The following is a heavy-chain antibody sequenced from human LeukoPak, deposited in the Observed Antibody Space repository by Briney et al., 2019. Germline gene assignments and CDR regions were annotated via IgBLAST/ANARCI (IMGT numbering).Heavy chain of an antibody. Sequence: SETLSLTCTVSGGSISSYYWSWIRQPPGKGLEWIGSIYYSGSTYYNPSLKSRVTISVDTSKNQFSLKLSSVTAADTAVYYCARQIGYCSGGSCNTNWFDPWGQGTLVTVSS. D-gene: IGHD2-15*01. V-gene: IGHV4-39*01. CDR1: GGSISSYY. J-gene: IGHJ5*02. CDR2: IYYSGST. CDR3: ARQIGYCSGGSCNTNWFDP.